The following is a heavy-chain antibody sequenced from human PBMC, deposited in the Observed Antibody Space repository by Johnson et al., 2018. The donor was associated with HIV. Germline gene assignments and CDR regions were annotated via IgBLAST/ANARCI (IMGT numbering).Heavy chain of an antibody. J-gene: IGHJ3*02. V-gene: IGHV3-33*01. CDR3: AILGWGAFDI. D-gene: IGHD2-21*01. Sequence: QMQLVESGGGVVQPGGSLRLSCAASGFAFSSYGMHWVRQAPGKGLEWVAVVWSDGNNRYYADSVKGRFTISRDNPKNTLYLEMNSLRAEDTAVYYCAILGWGAFDIWGQGTMVTVSS. CDR1: GFAFSSYG. CDR2: VWSDGNNR.